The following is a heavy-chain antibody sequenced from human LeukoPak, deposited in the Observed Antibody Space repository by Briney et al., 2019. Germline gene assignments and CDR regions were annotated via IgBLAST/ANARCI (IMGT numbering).Heavy chain of an antibody. Sequence: GASVKVSCKASGYTFTGYYMHWVRQAPGQGLEWMGWINPNSGGTNYAQKFQGRVTMTRDTSISTAYMELSRLRSEDTAVYYCARGPGEGGSSGYYYGKPEDPAEYYFDYWGQGTLVTVSS. D-gene: IGHD3-22*01. CDR1: GYTFTGYY. CDR3: ARGPGEGGSSGYYYGKPEDPAEYYFDY. J-gene: IGHJ4*02. CDR2: INPNSGGT. V-gene: IGHV1-2*02.